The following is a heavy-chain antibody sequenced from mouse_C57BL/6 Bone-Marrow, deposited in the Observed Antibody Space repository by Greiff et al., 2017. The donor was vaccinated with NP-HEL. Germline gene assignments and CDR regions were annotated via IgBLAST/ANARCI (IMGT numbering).Heavy chain of an antibody. CDR1: GYTFTEYT. Sequence: QVQLKQSGDELVKPGASVKLSCKASGYTFTEYTIHWVKQRSGQGLEWIGWFYPGSGSIKYNEKFKDKATLTADKSSSKVYMELSRLTSEDSAVYVCARHEEDRYEAWFAYWGQGTLVTVSA. J-gene: IGHJ3*01. CDR3: ARHEEDRYEAWFAY. CDR2: FYPGSGSI. V-gene: IGHV1-62-2*01. D-gene: IGHD2-14*01.